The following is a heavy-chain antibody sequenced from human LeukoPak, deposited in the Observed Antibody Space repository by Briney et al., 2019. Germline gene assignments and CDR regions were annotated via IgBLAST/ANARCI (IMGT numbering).Heavy chain of an antibody. CDR1: GYTFTAYY. CDR2: INPNSGGP. V-gene: IGHV1-2*02. D-gene: IGHD2-2*01. CDR3: ARDLIPAAVSDSYGMDV. J-gene: IGHJ6*02. Sequence: ASVKVSCKASGYTFTAYYLHWVRQAPGQGLEWVGRINPNSGGPNSAQKFQGRVTMTRDTSISTAYMELNGLRSGDTAIYYCARDLIPAAVSDSYGMDVWGLGTTVTVSS.